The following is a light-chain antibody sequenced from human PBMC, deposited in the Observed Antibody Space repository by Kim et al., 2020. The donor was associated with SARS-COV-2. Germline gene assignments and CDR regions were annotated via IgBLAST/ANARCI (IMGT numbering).Light chain of an antibody. V-gene: IGKV1-33*01. Sequence: DIQMTQSPSSLSASVGDRVTITCQASQDINNYLNWYQQKPGKAPKLLIYDASNLETGVPSRFSGSGSETDFTFTISSLQPEDIATYYCQQFDNLPLTFGGGTKVDIK. CDR3: QQFDNLPLT. CDR1: QDINNY. J-gene: IGKJ4*01. CDR2: DAS.